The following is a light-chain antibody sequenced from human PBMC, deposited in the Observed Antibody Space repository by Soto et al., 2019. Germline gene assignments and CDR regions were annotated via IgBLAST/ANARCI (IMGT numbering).Light chain of an antibody. Sequence: EIVLTQTTGTLSLSPGERATHSCRASQSVSSSYLAWYQQTPGQAPRLLIYGASSRATGMSDRVSARRSGTDFTLTISSLEPEDCSVYFCERYGSSARTFGQGTKVDIK. V-gene: IGKV3-20*01. J-gene: IGKJ1*01. CDR2: GAS. CDR3: ERYGSSART. CDR1: QSVSSSY.